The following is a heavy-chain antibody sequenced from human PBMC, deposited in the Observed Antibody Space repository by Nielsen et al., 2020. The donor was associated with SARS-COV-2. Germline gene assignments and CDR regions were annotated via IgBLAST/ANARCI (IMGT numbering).Heavy chain of an antibody. V-gene: IGHV3-21*04. Sequence: GSLRLSCAASGFTFSSYAMHWVRQAPGKGLEWVSSISSSSSYIYYADSVKGRFTISRDNAKNSLYLQMNSLRAEDTALYYCAKDQELDYWGQGTLVTVSS. CDR1: GFTFSSYA. CDR3: AKDQELDY. CDR2: ISSSSSYI. J-gene: IGHJ4*02.